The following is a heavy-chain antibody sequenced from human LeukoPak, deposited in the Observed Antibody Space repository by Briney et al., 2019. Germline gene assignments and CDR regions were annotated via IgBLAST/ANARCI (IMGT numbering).Heavy chain of an antibody. CDR2: ISSSGSTI. D-gene: IGHD1-26*01. J-gene: IGHJ4*02. V-gene: IGHV3-11*04. CDR1: GFTFSDYY. Sequence: NAGGSLRLSCAASGFTFSDYYMSWIRQAPGEGLEWVSYISSSGSTIYYADSVKGRFTISRDNAKNSLYLQMNSLRAEDTAVYYCARLYSGSQHLLDYWGRGTLVTVSS. CDR3: ARLYSGSQHLLDY.